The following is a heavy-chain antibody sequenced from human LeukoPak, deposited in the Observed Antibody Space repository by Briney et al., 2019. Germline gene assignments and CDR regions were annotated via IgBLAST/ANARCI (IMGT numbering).Heavy chain of an antibody. V-gene: IGHV4-31*03. CDR2: IYYSGST. CDR1: GGSISSGGYY. D-gene: IGHD3-9*01. Sequence: SQTLSLTCTVSGGSISSGGYYWSWIRQHPGTGLEWIGYIYYSGSTYYNPSLKSRVTISVDTSKNQFSLKLSSVTAADTAVYYCARDRLARGYYFDYWGQGTLVTVSS. CDR3: ARDRLARGYYFDY. J-gene: IGHJ4*02.